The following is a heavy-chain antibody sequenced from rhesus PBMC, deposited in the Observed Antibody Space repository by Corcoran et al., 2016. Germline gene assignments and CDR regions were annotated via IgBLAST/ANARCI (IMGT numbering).Heavy chain of an antibody. V-gene: IGHV4-76*01. CDR3: AREYPQFYGLDS. J-gene: IGHJ6*01. Sequence: QVQLQESGPGVVKPSETLSLTCAVSVGPISSGYVWSGNRPPPGKGLEWIGYIYGSSGRTNYNPSLKNRVTISNDASKNQFSLKLSSVTAADTAVYYCAREYPQFYGLDSWGQGVVVTVSS. CDR1: VGPISSGYV. D-gene: IGHD2-15*01. CDR2: IYGSSGRT.